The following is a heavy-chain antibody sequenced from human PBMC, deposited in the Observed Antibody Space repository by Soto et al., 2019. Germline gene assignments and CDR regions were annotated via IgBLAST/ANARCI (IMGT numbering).Heavy chain of an antibody. CDR2: IYSDGST. V-gene: IGHV3-53*01. CDR3: AKGGDYYDSSGYYSVGTFDI. D-gene: IGHD3-22*01. CDR1: DFTVSGNY. Sequence: EVQLVESGGGLIQPGGSLRLSCAASDFTVSGNYMSWVRRSPGKGLECVTIIYSDGSTYYADSVKGRFTISRDSSKNTLYRQMISLRAEDTAVYYCAKGGDYYDSSGYYSVGTFDIWGQGTMVTVSS. J-gene: IGHJ3*02.